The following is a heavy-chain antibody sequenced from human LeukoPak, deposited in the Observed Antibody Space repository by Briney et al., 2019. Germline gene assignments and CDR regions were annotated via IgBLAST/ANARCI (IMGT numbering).Heavy chain of an antibody. CDR1: GFTFSSYG. CDR2: IWYDGSNK. CDR3: VLIGYSSGWPYFDY. J-gene: IGHJ4*02. D-gene: IGHD6-19*01. Sequence: PGGSLRLSCAASGFTFSSYGMHWVRQAPGEGLEWVAVIWYDGSNKYYADSVKGRFTISRDNSKNTLYLQMSSLRAEDTAVYYCVLIGYSSGWPYFDYWGQGTLVTVSS. V-gene: IGHV3-30*02.